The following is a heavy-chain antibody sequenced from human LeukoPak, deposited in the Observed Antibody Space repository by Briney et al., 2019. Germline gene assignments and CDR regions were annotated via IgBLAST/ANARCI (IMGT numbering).Heavy chain of an antibody. Sequence: SETLSLTCTVSGGSISSSSYYWGWIRQPPGTGPEWIGNIYYSESTYYNPSLKSRVTISVDTSKKQFSLKLSSVTAADTAVYYCARRGVVVAGIERVDAFDIWGLGTMVTVSS. CDR3: ARRGVVVAGIERVDAFDI. D-gene: IGHD6-19*01. V-gene: IGHV4-39*01. J-gene: IGHJ3*02. CDR1: GGSISSSSYY. CDR2: IYYSEST.